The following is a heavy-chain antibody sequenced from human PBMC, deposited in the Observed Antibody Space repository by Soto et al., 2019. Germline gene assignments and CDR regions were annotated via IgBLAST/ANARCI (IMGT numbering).Heavy chain of an antibody. CDR2: IYPGDSDT. D-gene: IGHD2-2*01. CDR1: GYSFTSYW. CDR3: ALTQERGYCSSTSCQFDY. J-gene: IGHJ4*02. V-gene: IGHV5-51*01. Sequence: PGESLKISCKGSGYSFTSYWIGWVRQMPGKGLEWMGIIYPGDSDTRYSPSFQGQVTISADKSISTAYLQWSSLKASDTAMYYCALTQERGYCSSTSCQFDYWGQGTLVTVSS.